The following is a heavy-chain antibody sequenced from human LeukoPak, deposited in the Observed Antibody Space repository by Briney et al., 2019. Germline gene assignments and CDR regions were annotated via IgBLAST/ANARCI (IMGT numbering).Heavy chain of an antibody. CDR2: ISDDGYST. V-gene: IGHV3-23*01. J-gene: IGHJ4*02. D-gene: IGHD2-2*01. CDR1: GFTFSSYG. Sequence: GGSLRLSCAASGFTFSSYGMTWVRQAPGKGLEWVSGISDDGYSTYYADSVKGRFTISRDTSQNTLYLQLNSLRVEDTAVYYCAKVVIVPAATSKTYYFDSWGQGALVTVSS. CDR3: AKVVIVPAATSKTYYFDS.